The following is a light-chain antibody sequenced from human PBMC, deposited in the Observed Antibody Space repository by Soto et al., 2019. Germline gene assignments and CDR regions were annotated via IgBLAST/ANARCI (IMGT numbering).Light chain of an antibody. CDR2: DAS. CDR1: QDISGW. Sequence: IQMTQSPSTLSASVGDRVIITCRASQDISGWLAWYQQKPGKAPKLLVFDASSLEDGVPSRFSASGSGTEFTLTVSNLQSDDFATYYCQHYSTRSGVTFGGGTKVEI. J-gene: IGKJ4*01. CDR3: QHYSTRSGVT. V-gene: IGKV1-5*01.